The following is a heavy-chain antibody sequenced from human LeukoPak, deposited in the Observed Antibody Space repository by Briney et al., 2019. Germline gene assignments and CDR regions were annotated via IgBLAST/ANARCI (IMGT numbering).Heavy chain of an antibody. V-gene: IGHV4-39*01. J-gene: IGHJ4*02. Sequence: SETLSLACTVSGVTISSSNSYWGWIRQPPGKGLEWIGSINYTGTTYYNASLKSRVTISIDTSKNQISLRLTSVTATDTAIYYCARQTGSGLFILPGGQGTLVTVSS. CDR2: INYTGTT. D-gene: IGHD3/OR15-3a*01. CDR1: GVTISSSNSY. CDR3: ARQTGSGLFILP.